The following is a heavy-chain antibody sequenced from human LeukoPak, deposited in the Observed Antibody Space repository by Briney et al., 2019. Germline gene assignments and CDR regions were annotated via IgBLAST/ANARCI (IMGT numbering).Heavy chain of an antibody. V-gene: IGHV3-48*01. D-gene: IGHD3-10*01. Sequence: GGSLRLSCAASGFTFSSYNMIWVRQAPGMGLEWVSYISGSSGSMYYADSVKGRFTISRDNSKNTLYLQMNSLRAEDTAVYYCATAAMVRGVSTDYWGQGTLVTVSS. CDR2: ISGSSGSM. J-gene: IGHJ4*02. CDR1: GFTFSSYN. CDR3: ATAAMVRGVSTDY.